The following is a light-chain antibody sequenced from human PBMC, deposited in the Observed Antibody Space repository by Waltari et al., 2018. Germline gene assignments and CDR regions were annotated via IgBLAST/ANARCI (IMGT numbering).Light chain of an antibody. CDR3: QASYTEPYF. Sequence: DIQMTQSPSSLSASVGDRFTLPCRARQSITRYLNWYQQKPGKAPKLLIYAASTLESGVPSRFSGSGSGTDFSLTISSLQPEDVATYYCQASYTEPYFFGQGTKLEIK. CDR1: QSITRY. J-gene: IGKJ2*01. CDR2: AAS. V-gene: IGKV1-39*01.